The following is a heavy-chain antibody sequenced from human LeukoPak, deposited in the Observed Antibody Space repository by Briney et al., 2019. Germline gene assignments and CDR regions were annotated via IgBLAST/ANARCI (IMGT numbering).Heavy chain of an antibody. D-gene: IGHD4-23*01. CDR3: ARGSPAGNSFHLDY. V-gene: IGHV1-3*01. Sequence: VASVKASCKASGYTFTSYVMHWVRQAPGQGLEWMGWINAGNGNTKYSQKFQGRVTITRDTSASTAYMELSSLRSEDTAVYYCARGSPAGNSFHLDYWGQGTLVTVSS. CDR1: GYTFTSYV. J-gene: IGHJ4*02. CDR2: INAGNGNT.